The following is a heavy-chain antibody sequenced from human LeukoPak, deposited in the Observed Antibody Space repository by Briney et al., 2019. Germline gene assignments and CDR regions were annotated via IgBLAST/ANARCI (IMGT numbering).Heavy chain of an antibody. J-gene: IGHJ4*02. CDR1: GFTFSRYW. V-gene: IGHV3-7*03. Sequence: GGSLRLSCAASGFTFSRYWMSWVRQAPRKGLEWVANIKQDGSEKYYVDSVKGRFTISRDNVKNSLYLQMNSLRAEDTAVYYCARDKGDYDTSGSLFVFGGQGTLVTVSS. CDR3: ARDKGDYDTSGSLFVF. D-gene: IGHD3-22*01. CDR2: IKQDGSEK.